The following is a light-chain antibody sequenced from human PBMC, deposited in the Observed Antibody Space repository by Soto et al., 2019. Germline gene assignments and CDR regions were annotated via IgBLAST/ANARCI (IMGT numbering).Light chain of an antibody. J-gene: IGKJ5*01. CDR2: AAS. CDR3: QQLNAYPLT. Sequence: IQLTPSPSSLSATVGDRVTTTFRASQGISSYLAWYQQKPGKAPKLLIYAASTLQSGVPSRFSGSGSGTDFTLTISNLQPEDFATYYCQQLNAYPLTFGQGTRLEIK. V-gene: IGKV1-9*01. CDR1: QGISSY.